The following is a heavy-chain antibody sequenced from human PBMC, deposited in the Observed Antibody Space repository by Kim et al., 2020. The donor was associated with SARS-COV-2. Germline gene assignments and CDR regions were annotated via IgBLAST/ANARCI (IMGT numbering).Heavy chain of an antibody. V-gene: IGHV3-9*01. CDR1: GFTFDDYA. CDR2: ISWNSGSI. Sequence: GGSLRLSCAASGFTFDDYAMHWVRQAPGKGLEWVSGISWNSGSIGYADSVKGRFTISRDNAKNSLYLQMNSLRAEDTALYYCAKRLGGRGSGRTTTTTTGDAFDIWGQGTMVTVSS. D-gene: IGHD3-10*01. CDR3: AKRLGGRGSGRTTTTTTGDAFDI. J-gene: IGHJ3*02.